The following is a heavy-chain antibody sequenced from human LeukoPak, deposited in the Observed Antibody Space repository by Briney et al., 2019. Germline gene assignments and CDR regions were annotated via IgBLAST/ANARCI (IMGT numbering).Heavy chain of an antibody. CDR1: GYSISSDYY. V-gene: IGHV4-38-2*01. Sequence: KPSETLSLTCAVSGYSISSDYYWGWIRQPPGKGLEWIGSIYHSGNTFYNPSLESRVTISVDTSKNQFSLRLSSVTAADTAVYYCARHVKNTATILYYFDYWGQGTLVTVSS. CDR2: IYHSGNT. J-gene: IGHJ4*02. D-gene: IGHD5-24*01. CDR3: ARHVKNTATILYYFDY.